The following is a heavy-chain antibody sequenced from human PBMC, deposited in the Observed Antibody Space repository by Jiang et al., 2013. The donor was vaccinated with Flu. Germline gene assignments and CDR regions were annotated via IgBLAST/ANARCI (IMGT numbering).Heavy chain of an antibody. CDR2: IGVSGAST. D-gene: IGHD3-3*01. V-gene: IGHV3-23*01. Sequence: GGLVQSGGSLRLSCAASGFTFSHYAMSWVRQGPRKGLEWVSTIGVSGASTFYADSVKGRFTISRDDSKNTLYLRMNSLRVEDTAVYYCAKDDEVYYNFWSGLSWGQGTLVSVSS. CDR1: GFTFSHYA. CDR3: AKDDEVYYNFWSGLS. J-gene: IGHJ5*02.